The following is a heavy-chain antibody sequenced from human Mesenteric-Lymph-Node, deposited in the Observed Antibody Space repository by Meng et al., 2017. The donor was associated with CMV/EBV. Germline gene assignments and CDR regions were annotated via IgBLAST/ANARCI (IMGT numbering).Heavy chain of an antibody. CDR1: GFNFEDFV. V-gene: IGHV3-9*01. D-gene: IGHD3/OR15-3a*01. Sequence: SLRLSCAASGFNFEDFVMHWVRQAPGKGLEWVGSISWNSGSIGYAVSVKGRFIISRDNAKNSLYLQMNSLRPDDTALYYCAKDMIFGIGSHYFYTMDAWGQGTAVTVSS. CDR2: ISWNSGSI. CDR3: AKDMIFGIGSHYFYTMDA. J-gene: IGHJ6*02.